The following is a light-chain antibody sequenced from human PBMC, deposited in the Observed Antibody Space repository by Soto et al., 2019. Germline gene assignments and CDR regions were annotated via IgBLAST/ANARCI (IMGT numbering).Light chain of an antibody. CDR3: QQYATSPWT. V-gene: IGKV3-20*01. CDR1: QSVRSSY. Sequence: EIVLTQSPGTLTLSPGERATLSCRASQSVRSSYLAWYQQRPGQAPRLLIYGASSRATGIPDRFSGSGSGTDFTLTISRLEPEDFAVYYCQQYATSPWTFDQGTKVDIK. CDR2: GAS. J-gene: IGKJ1*01.